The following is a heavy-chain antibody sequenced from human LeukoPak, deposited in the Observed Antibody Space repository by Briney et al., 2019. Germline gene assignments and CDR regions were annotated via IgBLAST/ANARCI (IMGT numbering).Heavy chain of an antibody. CDR3: AREPVGEAYDYVWGSSGFDY. D-gene: IGHD3-16*01. CDR1: GFTFDDYG. Sequence: PGGSLRLSCAASGFTFDDYGMSWVRQAPGKGLEWVSGIKWNGGSTGYADSVKGRFTISRDNAKNSLYLQMNSLRAEDTALYYCAREPVGEAYDYVWGSSGFDYWGQGTLVTVSS. CDR2: IKWNGGST. J-gene: IGHJ4*02. V-gene: IGHV3-20*04.